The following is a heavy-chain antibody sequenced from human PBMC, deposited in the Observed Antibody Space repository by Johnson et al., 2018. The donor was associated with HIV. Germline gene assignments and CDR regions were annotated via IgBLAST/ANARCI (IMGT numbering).Heavy chain of an antibody. CDR3: VTADRGAA. D-gene: IGHD1-26*01. J-gene: IGHJ3*01. Sequence: QVQLVESGGGVVQPGRSLRLSCAASGFTFSSYGMHWVRQAPGKGLEWVAVISYDGSNKYYADSVKGRFTISRDNSKNTLYLEMNSLRAEDTAVYYCVTADRGAAWGQGTTVTVSS. CDR1: GFTFSSYG. CDR2: ISYDGSNK. V-gene: IGHV3-30*03.